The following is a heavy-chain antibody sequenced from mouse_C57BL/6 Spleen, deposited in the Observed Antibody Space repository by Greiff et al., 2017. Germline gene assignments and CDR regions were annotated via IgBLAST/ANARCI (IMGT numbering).Heavy chain of an antibody. Sequence: SGPELVKPGASVKISCKASGYTFTDYYMNWVKQSHGKSLEWIGDINPNNGGTSYNQKFKGKATLTVDKSSSTAYMELRSLTSEDSAVYYCARSALNWDVAGFDYWGQGTTLTVSS. J-gene: IGHJ2*01. CDR2: INPNNGGT. V-gene: IGHV1-26*01. D-gene: IGHD4-1*01. CDR1: GYTFTDYY. CDR3: ARSALNWDVAGFDY.